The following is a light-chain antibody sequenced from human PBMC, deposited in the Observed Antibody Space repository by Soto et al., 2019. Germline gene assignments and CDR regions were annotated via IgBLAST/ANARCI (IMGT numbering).Light chain of an antibody. CDR2: GAS. V-gene: IGKV3-20*01. J-gene: IGKJ1*01. Sequence: EIVLTQSPGTLSLSPGERATLSCRASQSVSSYKLAWYQQKPGQPPRLLISGASSRATGIPDRFSGSGSGTDFTLTITRLEPEDFTVYYCHHYETFGQGTKVDIK. CDR3: HHYET. CDR1: QSVSSYK.